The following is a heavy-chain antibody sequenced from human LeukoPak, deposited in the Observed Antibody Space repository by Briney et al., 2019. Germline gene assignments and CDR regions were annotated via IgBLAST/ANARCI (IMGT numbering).Heavy chain of an antibody. V-gene: IGHV3-23*01. CDR3: AKVISSYSGYDSY. D-gene: IGHD5-12*01. CDR2: ISNGGHHT. J-gene: IGHJ4*02. CDR1: GISFNNYG. Sequence: GGSLRLSCAAFGISFNNYGMSWVRQAPGKGLEWVSSISNGGHHTYYADSVRGRFTISRDNSKNTLYLQMDSLRAADTAVYYCAKVISSYSGYDSYWGQGTLVTVSS.